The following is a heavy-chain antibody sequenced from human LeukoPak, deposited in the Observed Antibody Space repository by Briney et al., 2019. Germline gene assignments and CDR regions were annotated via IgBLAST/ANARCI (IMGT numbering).Heavy chain of an antibody. V-gene: IGHV1-8*01. CDR3: ARGYGVRGVIIRPIGY. Sequence: GASVKVSCKASGYTFTSYDINWVRQATGQGREWMGWMNPNSGNTGYAQKFQGRVTMTRNTTISTAYMELSSLRSEDTAVYYCARGYGVRGVIIRPIGYWGQGTLVTVSS. J-gene: IGHJ4*02. CDR2: MNPNSGNT. CDR1: GYTFTSYD. D-gene: IGHD3-10*01.